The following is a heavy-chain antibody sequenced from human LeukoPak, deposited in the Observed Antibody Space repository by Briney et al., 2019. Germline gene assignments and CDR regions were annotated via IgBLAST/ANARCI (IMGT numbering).Heavy chain of an antibody. D-gene: IGHD5-12*01. J-gene: IGHJ4*02. CDR3: ARTPIVAYYFDY. Sequence: ASVKVSCKASGYTFTTYDITWVRQATGQGLEWMGWMNPNSGDTAYAQKFQGRVTITADKSTSTAYMELSSLRSEDTAVYYCARTPIVAYYFDYWGQGTLVTVSS. V-gene: IGHV1-8*01. CDR1: GYTFTTYD. CDR2: MNPNSGDT.